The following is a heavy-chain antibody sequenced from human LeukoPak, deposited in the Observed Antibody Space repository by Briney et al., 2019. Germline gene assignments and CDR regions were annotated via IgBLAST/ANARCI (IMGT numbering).Heavy chain of an antibody. J-gene: IGHJ4*02. D-gene: IGHD3-9*01. Sequence: SQTLSLTCAISGDSVSSNNGAWNWIRQSPSRGLEWLGRTYYRSKWYNDYAESLISRITISPVTSKNQFSLQLYSVTPEDTAVYYCARDVGTTGWHTFDYWGQGTLVTVST. CDR3: ARDVGTTGWHTFDY. CDR2: TYYRSKWYN. CDR1: GDSVSSNNGA. V-gene: IGHV6-1*01.